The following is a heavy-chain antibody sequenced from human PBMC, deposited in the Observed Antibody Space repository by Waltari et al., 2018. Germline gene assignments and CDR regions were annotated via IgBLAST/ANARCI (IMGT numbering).Heavy chain of an antibody. CDR1: GLSFCHA. J-gene: IGHJ6*02. CDR3: GKDIVAGGMDV. CDR2: IYWSSNRI. Sequence: DVQLVESGGGLVQPGRSLRLSCFASGLSFCHAMHWVRQVPGKGLEWVAGIYWSSNRIDYADSVRGRFTISRDNAKNSLYLQMNSLRIEDTALYYCGKDIVAGGMDVWGQGTTVTVSS. V-gene: IGHV3-9*01.